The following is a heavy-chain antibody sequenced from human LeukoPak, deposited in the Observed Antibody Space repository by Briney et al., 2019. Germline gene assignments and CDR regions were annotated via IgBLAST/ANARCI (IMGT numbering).Heavy chain of an antibody. CDR2: FDPEDGET. V-gene: IGHV1-24*01. D-gene: IGHD3-22*01. Sequence: GASVKVSCKVSGYTLTELSMHWVRQAPGKGLEWMGGFDPEDGETIYAQKFQGRVTMTEDTSTDTAYMALSSLRSEDTAVYYCATVHYDSSGFDYWGQGTLVIVSS. CDR3: ATVHYDSSGFDY. CDR1: GYTLTELS. J-gene: IGHJ4*02.